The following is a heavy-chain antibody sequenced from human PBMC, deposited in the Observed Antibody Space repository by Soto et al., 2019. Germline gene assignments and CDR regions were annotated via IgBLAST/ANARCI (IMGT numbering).Heavy chain of an antibody. D-gene: IGHD5-12*01. V-gene: IGHV1-3*01. Sequence: ASVKVSCKASGYTFTSYAMHWVRQAPGQRLEWMGWINAGNGNTKYSQKFQGRVTITRDTSASTAYMELSSLRSEDTAVYYCAGEILWDGYDYDSNFDYWGQGTLVTVSS. J-gene: IGHJ4*02. CDR3: AGEILWDGYDYDSNFDY. CDR1: GYTFTSYA. CDR2: INAGNGNT.